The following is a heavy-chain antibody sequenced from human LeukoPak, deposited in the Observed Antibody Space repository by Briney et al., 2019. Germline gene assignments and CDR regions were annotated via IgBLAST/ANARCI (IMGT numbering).Heavy chain of an antibody. J-gene: IGHJ2*01. V-gene: IGHV3-30*18. CDR2: ISYDGSNK. D-gene: IGHD2-21*02. CDR3: AKDWVVTAIPPNWYFDL. Sequence: GGSLRLSCAASGFTFSSYGMHWVRQAPGKGLEWVAVISYDGSNKYYADSVKGRFTISRDNSKNTLYLQMNSLRAEDTAVYYCAKDWVVTAIPPNWYFDLWGRGTLVTVSS. CDR1: GFTFSSYG.